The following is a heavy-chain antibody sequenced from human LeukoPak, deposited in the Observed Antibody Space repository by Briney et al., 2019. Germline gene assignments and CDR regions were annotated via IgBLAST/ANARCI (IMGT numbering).Heavy chain of an antibody. J-gene: IGHJ3*02. CDR3: ARDRAGYDSSGYYPDAFDI. Sequence: PGGSLRLSCAASGFTFSSYSMNWVRQAPGKGLEWGSSISSSSSYIYYADSVKGRFTISRDNAKNSLYLQMNSLRAEDTAVYYCARDRAGYDSSGYYPDAFDIWGQGTMVTVSS. D-gene: IGHD3-22*01. CDR1: GFTFSSYS. V-gene: IGHV3-21*01. CDR2: ISSSSSYI.